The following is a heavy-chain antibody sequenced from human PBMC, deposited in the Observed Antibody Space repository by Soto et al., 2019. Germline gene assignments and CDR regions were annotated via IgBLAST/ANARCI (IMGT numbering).Heavy chain of an antibody. V-gene: IGHV3-33*01. Sequence: GGALSLSCAASGFTFSSYGIHWVRQAPGKGLEWVAVIWYDGSNKYYAASVKGRFTISRDNSKNTLYLQMTRPSADDTAGYYCERQLFPPGFNYWGQGTLVTVSS. D-gene: IGHD2-21*01. CDR3: ERQLFPPGFNY. CDR1: GFTFSSYG. J-gene: IGHJ4*02. CDR2: IWYDGSNK.